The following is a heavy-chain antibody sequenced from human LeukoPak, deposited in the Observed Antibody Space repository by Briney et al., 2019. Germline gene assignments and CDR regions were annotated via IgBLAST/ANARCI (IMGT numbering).Heavy chain of an antibody. D-gene: IGHD6-13*01. CDR2: TYYRSKWYN. J-gene: IGHJ5*02. CDR1: GDSVSINSAA. CDR3: VRETVAAGAHNWFDP. V-gene: IGHV6-1*01. Sequence: SQTLSLTYAISGDSVSINSAAWNWIRQSPSRGLEWLGRTYYRSKWYNDYAISVKSRIITNPDTSKNQFSLQLNSVTPEDTAVYYCVRETVAAGAHNWFDPWGQGILVTVSS.